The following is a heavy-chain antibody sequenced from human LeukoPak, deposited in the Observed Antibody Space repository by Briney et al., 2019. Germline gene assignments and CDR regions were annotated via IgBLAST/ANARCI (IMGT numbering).Heavy chain of an antibody. CDR2: ISSSSSYI. CDR1: GFTFSSYS. Sequence: GGSLRLSCAASGFTFSSYSLNWVRQAPGKGLEWVSPISSSSSYIYYADSVKGRFTISRDNAKNSLYLQMNSLRAEDTAVYYCARVGSYYMDVWGKGTTVTVSS. D-gene: IGHD1-26*01. J-gene: IGHJ6*03. CDR3: ARVGSYYMDV. V-gene: IGHV3-21*01.